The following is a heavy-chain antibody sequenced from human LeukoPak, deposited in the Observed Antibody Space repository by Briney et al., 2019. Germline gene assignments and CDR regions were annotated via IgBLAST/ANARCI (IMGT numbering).Heavy chain of an antibody. V-gene: IGHV4-59*02. Sequence: SETLSLTCTVSGGSVSNYYWSWIRQPPGKGLEWIGYIFYGGITDYNPSLKSRLTISVDTSLNQFSLKLNSVTAADTAVYYCARYCSGGDCYSKALDYWGQGILVTVSS. J-gene: IGHJ4*02. CDR2: IFYGGIT. CDR3: ARYCSGGDCYSKALDY. CDR1: GGSVSNYY. D-gene: IGHD2-15*01.